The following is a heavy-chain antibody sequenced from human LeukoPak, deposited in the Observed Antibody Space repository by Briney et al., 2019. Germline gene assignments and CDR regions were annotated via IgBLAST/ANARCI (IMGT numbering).Heavy chain of an antibody. J-gene: IGHJ4*02. D-gene: IGHD1-26*01. Sequence: PGGSLRLSCAASGFTFSSYAMSWVRQAPGKGLEWVSVISDSGGTTYYADSVKGRFTISRDNSKNTLYLQMNSLRAEDTAVYYCAKDRSESYFYFDFWGQGTLVTVSS. CDR2: ISDSGGTT. CDR3: AKDRSESYFYFDF. V-gene: IGHV3-23*01. CDR1: GFTFSSYA.